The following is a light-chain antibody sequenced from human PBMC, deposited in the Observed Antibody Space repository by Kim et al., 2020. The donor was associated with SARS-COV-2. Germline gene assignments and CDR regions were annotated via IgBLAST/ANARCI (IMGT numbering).Light chain of an antibody. CDR2: GIN. J-gene: IGLJ1*01. CDR1: SLRKYF. Sequence: SSELTQDPAVSVPLGQTVRITCQGDSLRKYFPSSYQQRPGQTPVPLIYGINNRPSGIPDRFSASTSGNSASLTISGAQAADEADYHCRSRDSSSDQFVFG. V-gene: IGLV3-19*01. CDR3: RSRDSSSDQFV.